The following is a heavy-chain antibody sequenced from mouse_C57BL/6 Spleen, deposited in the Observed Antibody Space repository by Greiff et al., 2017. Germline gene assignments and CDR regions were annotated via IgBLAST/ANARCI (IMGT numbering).Heavy chain of an antibody. CDR2: ISSGGSYT. V-gene: IGHV5-6*01. Sequence: EVKLMESGGDLVKPGGSLKLSCAASGFTFSSYGMSWVRQTPDKRLEWVATISSGGSYTYYPDSVKGRFTISRDNAKNTLYLQMSSLKAEDTAMYYCARHLTGLWGQGTSVTVSS. D-gene: IGHD4-1*01. J-gene: IGHJ4*01. CDR3: ARHLTGL. CDR1: GFTFSSYG.